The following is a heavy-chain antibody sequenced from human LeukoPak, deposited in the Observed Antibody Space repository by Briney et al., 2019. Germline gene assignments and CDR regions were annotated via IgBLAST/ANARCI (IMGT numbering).Heavy chain of an antibody. V-gene: IGHV4-59*01. Sequence: SETLSLTCTISGDSISNYYWSWIRQPPGRGLEWIGYIYYSGGTDYNPSLKSRVSISVDTSKTHFSLKLTSVTAADTAVYYCARDSAYCGGDCPRVGFDPWGQGTLVTVSS. J-gene: IGHJ5*02. CDR2: IYYSGGT. D-gene: IGHD2-21*02. CDR3: ARDSAYCGGDCPRVGFDP. CDR1: GDSISNYY.